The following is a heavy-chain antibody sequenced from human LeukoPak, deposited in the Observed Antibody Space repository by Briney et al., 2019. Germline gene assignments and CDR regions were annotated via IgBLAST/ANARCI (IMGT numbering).Heavy chain of an antibody. CDR1: GLTFSTYG. V-gene: IGHV3-30*03. CDR2: ISYDGDNK. CDR3: ARDRLLLARGVIDAFDI. D-gene: IGHD3-10*01. J-gene: IGHJ3*02. Sequence: PGGSLRLSCAASGLTFSTYGMHWVRQAPGKGLEWVAVISYDGDNKYFADSVKGRFTISRDNSKNTLYLQMNSLRAEDTAVYYCARDRLLLARGVIDAFDIWGQGTMVTVSS.